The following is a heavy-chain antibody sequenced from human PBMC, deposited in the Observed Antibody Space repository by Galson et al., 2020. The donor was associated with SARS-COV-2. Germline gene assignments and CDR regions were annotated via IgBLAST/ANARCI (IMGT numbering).Heavy chain of an antibody. J-gene: IGHJ6*02. CDR1: GYTLTELS. V-gene: IGHV1-24*01. D-gene: IGHD3-10*01. CDR2: FDPEDGET. Sequence: ASVKVSCKVSGYTLTELSMHWVRQAPGKGLEWMGGFDPEDGETIYAQKFQGRVTMTEDTSTDTAYMELSSLRSEDTAVYYCATAPAVYYYGSGRDSDYYCGMDGWGQGTTVTVSS. CDR3: ATAPAVYYYGSGRDSDYYCGMDG.